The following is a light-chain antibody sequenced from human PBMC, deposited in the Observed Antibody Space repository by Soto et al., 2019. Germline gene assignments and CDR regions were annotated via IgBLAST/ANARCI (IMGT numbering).Light chain of an antibody. CDR3: CSYTSSTTPL. CDR1: STDIGTYSR. Sequence: QSALTQPASVSGSPGQSITISCTGTSTDIGTYSRVSWYLQYPGKAPKLMIYDVTKRPSGVSNRFSGSRSGSTASLTISGLQAEDEANYYCCSYTSSTTPLFGGGTKLTVL. V-gene: IGLV2-14*02. J-gene: IGLJ2*01. CDR2: DVT.